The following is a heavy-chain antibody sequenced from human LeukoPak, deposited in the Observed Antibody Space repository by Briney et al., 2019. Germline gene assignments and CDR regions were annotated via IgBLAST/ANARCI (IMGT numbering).Heavy chain of an antibody. Sequence: SETLSLTCTVSGGSISSYYWSWIRQPAGKGLEWIGRIYTSGSTNYNPSLKSRVTMSVDTSKNQFSLKLSSVTAADTAVYYCARRFIAYCGGDCYPVANYFDYWGQGTLVTVSS. CDR1: GGSISSYY. D-gene: IGHD2-21*02. CDR2: IYTSGST. CDR3: ARRFIAYCGGDCYPVANYFDY. V-gene: IGHV4-4*07. J-gene: IGHJ4*02.